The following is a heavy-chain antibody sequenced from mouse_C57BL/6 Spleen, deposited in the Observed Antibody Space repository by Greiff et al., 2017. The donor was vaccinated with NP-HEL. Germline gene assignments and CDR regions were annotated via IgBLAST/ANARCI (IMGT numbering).Heavy chain of an antibody. D-gene: IGHD1-1*01. J-gene: IGHJ2*01. Sequence: QVQLQQPGAELVMPGASVKLSCKASGYTFTSYWMHWVKQRPGQGLEWIGEIDPSDSYTNYNQKFKGKSTLTVDKSSSTAYMQLSSLTSEDSAVYYCARRGYYGSSYPDYWGQGTILTVSS. V-gene: IGHV1-69*01. CDR1: GYTFTSYW. CDR3: ARRGYYGSSYPDY. CDR2: IDPSDSYT.